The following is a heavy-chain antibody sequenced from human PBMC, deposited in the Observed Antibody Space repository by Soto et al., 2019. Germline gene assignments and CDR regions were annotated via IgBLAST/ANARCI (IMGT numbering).Heavy chain of an antibody. D-gene: IGHD4-17*01. Sequence: EVQLVESGGGLVQPGGSLRLSCAASGFTVSSNYMSWVRQAPGKGLEWVSVIYSGGSTYYADSVKGRFTISRHNSKNTLYLQMNRLRAEDTAVYYCARLIPFGDYGVNAFDIWGQGTMVTVSS. J-gene: IGHJ3*02. CDR3: ARLIPFGDYGVNAFDI. V-gene: IGHV3-53*04. CDR2: IYSGGST. CDR1: GFTVSSNY.